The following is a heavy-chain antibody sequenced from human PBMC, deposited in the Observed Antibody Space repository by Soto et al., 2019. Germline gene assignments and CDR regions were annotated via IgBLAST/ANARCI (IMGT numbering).Heavy chain of an antibody. D-gene: IGHD6-25*01. Sequence: QVQIVQSEAEVKKPGASVKVSCMGSGYSFNSYDLHWVRQAPGRGLEWLGWINAGTRNRKYSYEFQGRVTITRDTSASYMELSSLTSEDTAVYYCARDSASASRGYRFFLDYVMDVWGQGTTVTVSS. CDR3: ARDSASASRGYRFFLDYVMDV. J-gene: IGHJ6*02. CDR1: GYSFNSYD. V-gene: IGHV1-3*01. CDR2: INAGTRNR.